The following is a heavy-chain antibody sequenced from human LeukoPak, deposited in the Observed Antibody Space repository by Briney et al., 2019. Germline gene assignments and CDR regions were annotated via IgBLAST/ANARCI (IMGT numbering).Heavy chain of an antibody. V-gene: IGHV3-23*01. Sequence: GGSLRLSCAASGFTFSSYALTWVRQAPGKGLEWVSAISGSGSSTYYADSVKGRCTIPRDNSKNTLYLQMNSLRAEDTAVYYCAKSDRYCSSPSCYPRYYYYGVDVWGQGTTVTVSS. CDR2: ISGSGSST. D-gene: IGHD2-2*01. J-gene: IGHJ6*02. CDR3: AKSDRYCSSPSCYPRYYYYGVDV. CDR1: GFTFSSYA.